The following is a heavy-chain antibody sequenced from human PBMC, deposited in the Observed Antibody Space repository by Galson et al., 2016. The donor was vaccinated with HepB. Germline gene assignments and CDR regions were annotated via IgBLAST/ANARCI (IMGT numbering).Heavy chain of an antibody. Sequence: SLRLSCAGSGFTFSSYSMNWLRQASGKGLEWVSYISGSSSTIYYADSVKGRFTISRDNAKNILYLEVNSLRDEDTAVYYCASDPGRSWSLWGQGTLVAVSS. CDR1: GFTFSSYS. J-gene: IGHJ4*02. V-gene: IGHV3-48*02. CDR2: ISGSSSTI. D-gene: IGHD1-26*01. CDR3: ASDPGRSWSL.